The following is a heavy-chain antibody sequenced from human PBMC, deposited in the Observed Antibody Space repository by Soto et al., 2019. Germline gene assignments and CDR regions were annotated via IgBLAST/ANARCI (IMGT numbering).Heavy chain of an antibody. D-gene: IGHD6-13*01. CDR3: ARAGRRIAATYFDY. J-gene: IGHJ4*02. Sequence: GGSLRLSCAASGFTFSSYGMHWVRQAPGKGLEWVAVISYDGSNKYYADSVKGRFTISRDNSKNTLYLQMNSLRAEDTAVYYCARAGRRIAATYFDYWGQGTLVTVPS. CDR1: GFTFSSYG. CDR2: ISYDGSNK. V-gene: IGHV3-30*03.